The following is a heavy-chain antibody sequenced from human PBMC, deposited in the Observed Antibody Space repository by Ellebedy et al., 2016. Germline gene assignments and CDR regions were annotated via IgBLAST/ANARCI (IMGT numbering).Heavy chain of an antibody. CDR3: ARDYQWSVDY. J-gene: IGHJ4*02. D-gene: IGHD6-19*01. CDR2: INIRGSPM. V-gene: IGHV3-48*02. Sequence: GGSLRLSCSTSGFTFSTYHIHWLRQAPGKGLEWLSYINIRGSPMYYADSVKGRFLISRDNGKNLLYLQMSSLRDDDTAVYYCARDYQWSVDYWGQGTLVTVSS. CDR1: GFTFSTYH.